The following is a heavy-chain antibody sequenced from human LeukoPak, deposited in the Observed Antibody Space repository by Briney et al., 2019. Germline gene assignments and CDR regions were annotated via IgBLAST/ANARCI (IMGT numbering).Heavy chain of an antibody. CDR3: ASWRRIAAAGTPYFDY. J-gene: IGHJ4*02. Sequence: GASVKVSCKASGYTFTSYAMNWVRQAPGQGLEWMGWINTNTGNPTYAQGLTGRFVFSLDTSVSTAYLQISSLKAEDTAVYYCASWRRIAAAGTPYFDYWGQGTLVTVSS. CDR2: INTNTGNP. D-gene: IGHD6-13*01. CDR1: GYTFTSYA. V-gene: IGHV7-4-1*02.